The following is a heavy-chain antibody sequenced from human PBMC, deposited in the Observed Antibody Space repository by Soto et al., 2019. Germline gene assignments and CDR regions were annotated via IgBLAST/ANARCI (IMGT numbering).Heavy chain of an antibody. CDR2: IYYSGST. J-gene: IGHJ5*02. D-gene: IGHD3-10*01. CDR1: GGPISSYY. CDR3: ARDLSGSGSYWFDP. Sequence: SETLSLTCTVSGGPISSYYWSWIRQPPGKGLEWIGYIYYSGSTNYNPSLKSRVTISVDTSKNQFSLKLSSVTAADTDVYYCARDLSGSGSYWFDPWGQGTLVTVSS. V-gene: IGHV4-59*01.